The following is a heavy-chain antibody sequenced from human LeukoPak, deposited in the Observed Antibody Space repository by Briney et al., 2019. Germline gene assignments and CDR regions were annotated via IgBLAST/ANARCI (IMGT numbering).Heavy chain of an antibody. CDR2: INTNTGNP. CDR1: GGTFSSYA. D-gene: IGHD4-17*01. CDR3: ARGLIYGDYGIPYY. J-gene: IGHJ4*02. Sequence: PRASVKVSCKASGGTFSSYAISWVRQAPGQGLEWMGWINTNTGNPTYAQGFTGRLVFSLDTSVSTAYLQISSLKAEDTAVYYCARGLIYGDYGIPYYWGQGTLVTVSS. V-gene: IGHV7-4-1*02.